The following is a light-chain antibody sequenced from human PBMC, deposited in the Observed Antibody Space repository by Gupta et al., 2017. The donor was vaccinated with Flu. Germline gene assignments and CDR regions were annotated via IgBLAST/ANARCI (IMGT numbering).Light chain of an antibody. CDR3: QQSYSTPFT. J-gene: IGKJ3*01. Sequence: RSSLYASVGDRITITCRANQSNSSYLSWYQQKPGKAPKLLIYAASSLRTGVPARFSGSGSGTXFTLTIXSLQPEDFATYYCQQSYSTPFTFGXGTKVDIK. V-gene: IGKV1-39*01. CDR1: QSNSSY. CDR2: AAS.